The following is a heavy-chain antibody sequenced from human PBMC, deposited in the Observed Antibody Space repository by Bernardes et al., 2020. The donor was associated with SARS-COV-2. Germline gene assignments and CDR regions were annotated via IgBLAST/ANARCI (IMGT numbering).Heavy chain of an antibody. D-gene: IGHD3-10*01. J-gene: IGHJ4*02. CDR1: GFTFSSYS. CDR3: ARIVRGVIPYYFDY. Sequence: GGSLRLSCAASGFTFSSYSMNWVRQAPGQGLEWVSSISSSSSYIYYADSVKGRFTISRDNAKNSLYLQMNSLRAEDTAVYYCARIVRGVIPYYFDYWGQGTLVTVSS. CDR2: ISSSSSYI. V-gene: IGHV3-21*01.